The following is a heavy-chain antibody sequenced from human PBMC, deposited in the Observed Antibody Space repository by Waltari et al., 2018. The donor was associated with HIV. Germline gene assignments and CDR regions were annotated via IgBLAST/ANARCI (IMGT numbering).Heavy chain of an antibody. D-gene: IGHD3-3*01. J-gene: IGHJ6*02. CDR3: AKGHYDFWSGSYYYGMDV. V-gene: IGHV3-23*01. CDR2: ISGSGGST. CDR1: GFPFSSYA. Sequence: EVELLESGGGLVHPGGSLRLSCAASGFPFSSYAMSWVRQAPGKGLGWVSAISGSGGSTDDADSVKGRVTISRDNSKNTLYLQMNSLIADDTAVYYCAKGHYDFWSGSYYYGMDVWGQGTTVTVSS.